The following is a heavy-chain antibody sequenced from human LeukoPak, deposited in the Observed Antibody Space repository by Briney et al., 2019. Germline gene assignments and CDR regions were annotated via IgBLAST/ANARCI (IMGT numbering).Heavy chain of an antibody. CDR3: ARHDFWSGSLFDY. CDR1: GGSISSSSYY. Sequence: SETLSLTCTVSGGSISSSSYYWGWIRQPPGKGLEWIGSFYYSGSTYYNPSLKSRVTISVDTSKNQLSLKLSSVAAADTAVYYCARHDFWSGSLFDYWGQGTLVTVSS. V-gene: IGHV4-39*01. J-gene: IGHJ4*02. CDR2: FYYSGST. D-gene: IGHD3-3*01.